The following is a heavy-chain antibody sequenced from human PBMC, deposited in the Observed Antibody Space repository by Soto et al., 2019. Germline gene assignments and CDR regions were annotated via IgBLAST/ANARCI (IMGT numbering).Heavy chain of an antibody. J-gene: IGHJ3*02. D-gene: IGHD6-13*01. V-gene: IGHV1-2*04. Sequence: ASVKVSCKASGYTFTGYYMHWVRQAPGQGLEWMGWINPNSGGTNYAQKFQGWVTMTRDTSISTAYMELSRLRSDDTAVYYCARDLDSSSWYGAFDIWGQGTMVTVSS. CDR3: ARDLDSSSWYGAFDI. CDR1: GYTFTGYY. CDR2: INPNSGGT.